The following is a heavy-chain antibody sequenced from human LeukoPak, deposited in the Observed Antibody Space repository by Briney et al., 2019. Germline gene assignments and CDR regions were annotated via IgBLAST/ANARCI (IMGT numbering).Heavy chain of an antibody. D-gene: IGHD3-22*01. CDR1: GGSISSSSYY. V-gene: IGHV4-39*01. CDR2: IYYSGST. J-gene: IGHJ3*02. Sequence: PSETLSLTCTVSGGSISSSSYYWGWIRQPPGKGLEWIGSIYYSGSTYYKPSLKSRVTISVDTSKNQFSLKLSSVTAADTAVYYCARPRPIYYDTSVSAFDIWGQGTMVTVSS. CDR3: ARPRPIYYDTSVSAFDI.